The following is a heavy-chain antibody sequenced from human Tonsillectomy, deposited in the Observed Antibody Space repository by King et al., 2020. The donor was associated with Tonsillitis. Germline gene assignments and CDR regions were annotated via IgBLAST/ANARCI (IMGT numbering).Heavy chain of an antibody. Sequence: VQLVESGGGVVQPGRSLRLSCAASGFTFSTYGIHWVRQAPGKGLEWVALISYDGSNKYYADPVRGRFTISRDTSKNTVYLQMNSLRAEDTAVYYCARVYYYDTSRRPDYWGQGTLVTVSS. CDR1: GFTFSTYG. CDR2: ISYDGSNK. J-gene: IGHJ4*02. V-gene: IGHV3-33*05. D-gene: IGHD3-22*01. CDR3: ARVYYYDTSRRPDY.